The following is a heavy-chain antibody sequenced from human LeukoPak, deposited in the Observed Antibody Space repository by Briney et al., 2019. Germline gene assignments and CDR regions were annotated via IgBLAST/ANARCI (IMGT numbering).Heavy chain of an antibody. V-gene: IGHV3-53*01. CDR1: GFTVSSNY. J-gene: IGHJ6*03. Sequence: GGSLRLSCAASGFTVSSNYMSWVRQAPGKGLEWVSVIYSGGSTYYADSVKGRFTISRDNAKNTLYLQMNSLRAEDTAVYYCARDATYYYYYYMDVWGKGTTVTISS. CDR2: IYSGGST. CDR3: ARDATYYYYYYMDV.